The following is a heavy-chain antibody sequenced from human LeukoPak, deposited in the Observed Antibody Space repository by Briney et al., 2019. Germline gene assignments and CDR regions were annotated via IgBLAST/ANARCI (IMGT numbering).Heavy chain of an antibody. D-gene: IGHD3-10*01. CDR1: GYTFASHW. CDR3: ARRYYGGSFDI. CDR2: IYAGDSDV. J-gene: IGHJ3*02. V-gene: IGHV5-51*01. Sequence: GESLKISCQGSGYTFASHWISWVRQMPGKGLEWMGIIYAGDSDVRYSPSFEGQVTISADQSISTAFLQWNSLKASDTTMYYCARRYYGGSFDIWGQGTMVIVSS.